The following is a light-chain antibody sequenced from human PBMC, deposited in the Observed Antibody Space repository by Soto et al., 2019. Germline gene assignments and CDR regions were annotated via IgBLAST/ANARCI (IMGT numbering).Light chain of an antibody. V-gene: IGLV1-44*01. CDR2: SND. CDR3: ATWDDSVNGHV. Sequence: SALTQPPSASGTPGQSVTVSCSGSSYNNARNTVNWYQQLPGTAPKPLIYSNDQRPSRVPDRFSASKSGTSASLASSWLQYEDEADYYCATWDDSVNGHVFGTGTKVTAL. CDR1: SYNNARNT. J-gene: IGLJ1*01.